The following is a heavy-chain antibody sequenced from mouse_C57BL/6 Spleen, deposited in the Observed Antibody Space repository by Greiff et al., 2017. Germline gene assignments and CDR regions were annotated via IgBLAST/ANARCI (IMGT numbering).Heavy chain of an antibody. D-gene: IGHD2-3*01. CDR2: IDPSGSDT. CDR1: GYTFTSYW. V-gene: IGHV1-52*01. J-gene: IGHJ4*01. Sequence: VQLQQPGAELVRPGSSVKLSCKASGYTFTSYWMHWVKQRPIQGLEWIGNIDPSGSDTHYNQKFKDKATLTVDKSSSTAYMQLSSLTSEDSAVYYSAGGRWLPGAMDYWGQGTSVTVSS. CDR3: AGGRWLPGAMDY.